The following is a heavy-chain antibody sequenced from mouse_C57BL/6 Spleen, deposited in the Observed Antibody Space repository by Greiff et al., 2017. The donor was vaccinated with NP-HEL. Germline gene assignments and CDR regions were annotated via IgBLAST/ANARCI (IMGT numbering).Heavy chain of an antibody. Sequence: QVQLQQSGAELARPGASVKLSCKASGYTFTSYGISWVKQRTGQGLEWIGEIYPRSGNTYYNEKFKGKATLTADKSSSTAYMELRSLTSEDSAVYFCARVRDLGAQAYYFDYWGQGTTLTVSS. V-gene: IGHV1-81*01. CDR3: ARVRDLGAQAYYFDY. J-gene: IGHJ2*01. D-gene: IGHD3-2*02. CDR1: GYTFTSYG. CDR2: IYPRSGNT.